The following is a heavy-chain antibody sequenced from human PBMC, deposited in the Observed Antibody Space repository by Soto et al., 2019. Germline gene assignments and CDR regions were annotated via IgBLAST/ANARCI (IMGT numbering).Heavy chain of an antibody. CDR3: ATSRTFDY. D-gene: IGHD6-13*01. CDR1: GFTFSSYW. V-gene: IGHV3-7*01. CDR2: IKQDGSEK. Sequence: EVQLVESGGGLVQPGGSLRLSCVVSGFTFSSYWMNWVRQAPGTGLEWVANIKQDGSEKYYVDSEKGRFTSSRDNAKNSLYLQMNSLSAEDTAIYYCATSRTFDYCGQGTLVTVSS. J-gene: IGHJ4*02.